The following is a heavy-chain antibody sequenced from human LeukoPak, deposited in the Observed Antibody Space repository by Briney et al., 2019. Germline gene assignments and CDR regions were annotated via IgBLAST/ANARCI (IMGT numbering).Heavy chain of an antibody. CDR2: ISSSSSTI. J-gene: IGHJ4*02. CDR1: GFTFSSYS. V-gene: IGHV3-48*04. CDR3: ARDQVSSSSLVDY. D-gene: IGHD6-6*01. Sequence: PGGSLRLSCAASGFTFSSYSMNWVRQAPGKGLEWVSYISSSSSTIYYADSVKGRFTISRDNAKNSLYLQMNSLRAEDTAVYYCARDQVSSSSLVDYWGQGTLVTVSS.